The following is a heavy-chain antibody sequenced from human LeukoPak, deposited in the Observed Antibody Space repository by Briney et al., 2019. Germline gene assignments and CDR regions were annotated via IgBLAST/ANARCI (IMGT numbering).Heavy chain of an antibody. CDR2: ISWNSGSI. V-gene: IGHV3-9*01. Sequence: GGSLRLSCAASGFTFDDYAMHWVRQAPGKGLEGVSGISWNSGSIGYADSVRGRFTISRDNAKNSLYLQMNSLRAEDTALYYCAKGYSYGYSYFDYWGQGTLVTVSS. J-gene: IGHJ4*02. D-gene: IGHD5-18*01. CDR1: GFTFDDYA. CDR3: AKGYSYGYSYFDY.